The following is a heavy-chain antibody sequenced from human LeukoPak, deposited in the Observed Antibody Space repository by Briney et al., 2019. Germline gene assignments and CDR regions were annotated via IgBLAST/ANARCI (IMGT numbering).Heavy chain of an antibody. V-gene: IGHV3-30*18. CDR3: AKDRMLRGNGWFDP. CDR1: GFTFSGYA. Sequence: GGSLRLSCAASGFTFSGYAMHWVRQAPGKGLEWLAVISYDGNIKYYADSVKGRFTISRDKSKNTLYLQMNSLRAEDTALCYCAKDRMLRGNGWFDPWGQGTLVTVSS. D-gene: IGHD3-10*01. CDR2: ISYDGNIK. J-gene: IGHJ5*02.